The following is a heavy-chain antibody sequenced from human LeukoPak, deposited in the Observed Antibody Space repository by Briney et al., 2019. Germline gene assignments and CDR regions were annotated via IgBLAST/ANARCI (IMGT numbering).Heavy chain of an antibody. Sequence: GGSLRLSCAASGFIFTDYGMHWVRQAPGKGLEWLTFIRYDGSDKYYADSVKGRFTISRDNSKNTLYLQMNSLTSEDTAVYYCAIEGTASKPSALDHWGQGILVTVSS. CDR2: IRYDGSDK. CDR1: GFIFTDYG. D-gene: IGHD1/OR15-1a*01. V-gene: IGHV3-30*02. CDR3: AIEGTASKPSALDH. J-gene: IGHJ4*02.